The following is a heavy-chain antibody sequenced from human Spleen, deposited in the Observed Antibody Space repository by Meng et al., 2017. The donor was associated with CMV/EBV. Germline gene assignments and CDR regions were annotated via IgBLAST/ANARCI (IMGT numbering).Heavy chain of an antibody. J-gene: IGHJ6*02. Sequence: GESLKISCAASGFTFSSYWMRWVRQAPGKGLEWVANIKQDGSEKYYVDSVKGRFTISRDNAKNSLYLQMNSLRAEDTAVYYRATGGTKDFWSGYYYYYYGMDVWGQGTTVNVSS. CDR1: GFTFSSYW. CDR2: IKQDGSEK. V-gene: IGHV3-7*01. CDR3: ATGGTKDFWSGYYYYYYGMDV. D-gene: IGHD3-3*01.